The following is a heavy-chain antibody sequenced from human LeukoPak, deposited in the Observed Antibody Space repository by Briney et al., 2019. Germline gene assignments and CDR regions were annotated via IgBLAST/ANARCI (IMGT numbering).Heavy chain of an antibody. D-gene: IGHD3-10*01. CDR2: ISCCGGST. V-gene: IGHV3-23*01. J-gene: IGHJ3*02. CDR1: GFTFSSYA. CDR3: AKGAGSATFDI. Sequence: GGSLRLSCAASGFTFSSYAMSWVRQAPGKGLEWVSAISCCGGSTYYADSVKGRFTISRDDSKNTLYVQMNSLRGEDTAVYYCAKGAGSATFDIWGQGTMVTVSS.